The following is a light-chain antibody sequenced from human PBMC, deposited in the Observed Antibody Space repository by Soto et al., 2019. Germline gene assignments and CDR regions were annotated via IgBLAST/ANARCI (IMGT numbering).Light chain of an antibody. Sequence: QSALTQPPSASGSPGQSVTISCTGTSSDVGGYNYVSWYQQHPGKAPKLMIYEVSKRPSGVPDRFSGSKSGNTASLTVSGLQAEDEADYYCQSFDISLNAYVFATGTKVTVL. V-gene: IGLV2-8*01. J-gene: IGLJ1*01. CDR1: SSDVGGYNY. CDR2: EVS. CDR3: QSFDISLNAYV.